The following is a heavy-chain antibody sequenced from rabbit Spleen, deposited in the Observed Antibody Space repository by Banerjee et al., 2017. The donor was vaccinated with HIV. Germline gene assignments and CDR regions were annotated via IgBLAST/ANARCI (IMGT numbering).Heavy chain of an antibody. V-gene: IGHV1S45*01. D-gene: IGHD1-1*01. J-gene: IGHJ4*01. CDR2: LYPGGSGST. CDR1: GVSFSDKEV. Sequence: QEQLVESGGGLVQPEGSLTLTCKASGVSFSDKEVMCWVRQAPEKGLEWIGCLYPGGSGSTYYATWANGRFTISSHNAQNTLYLQLNSLTAADTATYFCVRGASSSGYYSLWGQGTLVTVS. CDR3: VRGASSSGYYSL.